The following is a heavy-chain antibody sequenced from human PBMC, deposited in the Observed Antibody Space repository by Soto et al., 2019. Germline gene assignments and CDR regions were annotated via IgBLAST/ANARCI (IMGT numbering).Heavy chain of an antibody. D-gene: IGHD3-22*01. CDR3: ARAPGHYYDSSGPPYGMDV. CDR1: GGSISSGGYY. CDR2: IYYSGST. J-gene: IGHJ6*02. Sequence: SETLSLTCTVSGGSISSGGYYWSWIRQHPGKGLEWIGYIYYSGSTYYNPSLKSRVTISVDTSKNQFSLKLSSVTAADTAVYYCARAPGHYYDSSGPPYGMDVWGQGTTVTVSS. V-gene: IGHV4-31*03.